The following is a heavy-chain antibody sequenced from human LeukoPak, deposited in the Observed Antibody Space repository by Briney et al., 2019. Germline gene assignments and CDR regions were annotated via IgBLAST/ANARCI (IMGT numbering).Heavy chain of an antibody. CDR2: ISGSGGAT. J-gene: IGHJ4*02. CDR1: GFVFSSHA. V-gene: IGHV3-23*01. Sequence: GGSLRLSCATSGFVFSSHAMSWVRQTPGKGPEWVTAISGSGGATYYADSVKGRFSISRDNSKDTMYLQMSDVRPEDTALYYCTGVGGPSSAWPWAFEYWGQGTLVTVSS. CDR3: TGVGGPSSAWPWAFEY. D-gene: IGHD6-13*01.